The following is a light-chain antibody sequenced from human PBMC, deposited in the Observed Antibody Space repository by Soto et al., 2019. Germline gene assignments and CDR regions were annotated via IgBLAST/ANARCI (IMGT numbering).Light chain of an antibody. J-gene: IGKJ4*01. Sequence: EIVLTQSPGTLSLSPGERTTLSCRASQRVDDSHLAWYQLRPGQAPRLLIYGASTRATGIPARFSGSGSGTEFTLTISSLQSEDFAVYYCQQYYDWPLTFGGGTKVDIK. V-gene: IGKV3-15*01. CDR1: QRVDDSH. CDR3: QQYYDWPLT. CDR2: GAS.